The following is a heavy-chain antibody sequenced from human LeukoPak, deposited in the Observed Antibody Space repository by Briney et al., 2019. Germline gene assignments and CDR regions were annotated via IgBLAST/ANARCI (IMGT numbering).Heavy chain of an antibody. CDR1: GFTFSSYA. J-gene: IGHJ4*02. V-gene: IGHV3-23*01. CDR2: ISGSGGST. D-gene: IGHD6-19*01. CDR3: AKLAVAGRGPSDY. Sequence: GGSLRLSCAASGFTFSSYAMSWVRQAPGKWLEWVSAISGSGGSTYYADSVKGRFTISRDNSKNTLYLRMNSLRAEDTAVYYCAKLAVAGRGPSDYWGQGTLVTVSS.